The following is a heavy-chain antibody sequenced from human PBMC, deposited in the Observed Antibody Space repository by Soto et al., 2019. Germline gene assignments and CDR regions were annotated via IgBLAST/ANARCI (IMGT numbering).Heavy chain of an antibody. CDR3: ASSGGPEGDWFDP. J-gene: IGHJ5*02. D-gene: IGHD2-15*01. V-gene: IGHV4-31*03. CDR2: FYYSGIT. Sequence: QVQLQESGPGLVKPSQTLSLTCTVSGGPIRRRGYYWSWIRHRPGEGLEWIGFFYYSGITDYNPSLRSRVTISADTSRNQVFLNMYSVTAADTAVYYCASSGGPEGDWFDPWGRGTLVTVSS. CDR1: GGPIRRRGYY.